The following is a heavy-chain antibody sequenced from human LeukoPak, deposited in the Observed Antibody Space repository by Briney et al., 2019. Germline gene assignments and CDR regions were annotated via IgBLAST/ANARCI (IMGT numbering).Heavy chain of an antibody. CDR3: VGSPSWYYYYYMDV. CDR1: GGSISSYY. J-gene: IGHJ6*03. D-gene: IGHD6-13*01. V-gene: IGHV4-59*01. CDR2: IYYSGST. Sequence: PSETLSLTCTVSGGSISSYYWSWIRQPPGKGLEWIGYIYYSGSTNYNPSLKSRVTISVDTSKNQFSLKPSSVTAADTAVYYCVGSPSWYYYYYMDVWGKGTTVTVSS.